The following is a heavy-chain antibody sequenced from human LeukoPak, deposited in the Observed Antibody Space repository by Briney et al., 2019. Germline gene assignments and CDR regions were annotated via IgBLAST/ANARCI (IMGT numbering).Heavy chain of an antibody. Sequence: GESLKISCNSSGYIYTSYWIGWVRQMPGKGLEWMGIIYPGDSDTRYSPSFQGQVTISADKSISTAYLQWSSLKASDTAMYYCARLGPAEVVIASPVDYWGQGTLVTVSS. J-gene: IGHJ4*02. D-gene: IGHD2-21*01. CDR3: ARLGPAEVVIASPVDY. CDR1: GYIYTSYW. V-gene: IGHV5-51*01. CDR2: IYPGDSDT.